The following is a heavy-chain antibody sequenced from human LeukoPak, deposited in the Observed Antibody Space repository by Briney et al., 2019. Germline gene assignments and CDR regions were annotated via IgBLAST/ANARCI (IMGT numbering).Heavy chain of an antibody. CDR1: GGSISSSSYY. J-gene: IGHJ4*02. D-gene: IGHD3-16*02. CDR2: IYYSGST. V-gene: IGHV4-39*01. Sequence: SETLSLTCTVSGGSISSSSYYWGWIRQPPGKGLEWIGSIYYSGSTYYNPSLKSRVTISVDTSKNQFSLKLSSVTAAETAVYYCARRAMITFGGVIVSFRDYWGQGTLVTVSS. CDR3: ARRAMITFGGVIVSFRDY.